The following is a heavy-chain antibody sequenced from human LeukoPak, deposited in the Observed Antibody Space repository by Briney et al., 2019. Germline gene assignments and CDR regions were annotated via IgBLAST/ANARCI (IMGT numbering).Heavy chain of an antibody. Sequence: GGSLRLSCAASGFTFNNNDMTWVRQAPGKGLEWVSVIYDGGSTYYADSVKGRFTISRHDSENTVDLQMNSLRPEDTPVYYCASTRVTIQETTPNWGEGTLVTVSS. CDR3: ASTRVTIQETTPN. J-gene: IGHJ4*02. D-gene: IGHD3-9*01. CDR1: GFTFNNND. CDR2: IYDGGST. V-gene: IGHV3-53*04.